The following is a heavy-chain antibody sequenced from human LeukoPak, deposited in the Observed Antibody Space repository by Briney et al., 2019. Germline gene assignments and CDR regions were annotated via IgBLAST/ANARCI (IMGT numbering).Heavy chain of an antibody. Sequence: GGSLRLSCAASRFSFSSYAMTWVRQAPGKGLEWVSTISGSSGNTYYADSVKGRFTISRDNSKNTLYLQIHSLRAEDTAVYYCAKDAPYYYDSSGYGGAFDMWARETRVTVSS. D-gene: IGHD3-22*01. CDR2: ISGSSGNT. V-gene: IGHV3-23*01. CDR3: AKDAPYYYDSSGYGGAFDM. J-gene: IGHJ3*02. CDR1: RFSFSSYA.